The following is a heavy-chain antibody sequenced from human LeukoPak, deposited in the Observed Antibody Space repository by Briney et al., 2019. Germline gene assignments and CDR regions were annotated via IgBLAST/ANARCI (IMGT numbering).Heavy chain of an antibody. D-gene: IGHD6-13*01. Sequence: GGSLRLSCAASGFTFSSYAMSWVRQAPGKGLEWVSAIIGSGSSTYYADSVKGRFTISRDNSKNTLFLQMNSLRAEDTAVYYCAKPRHSSSWFYNFDYWGQGTLVTVSS. CDR2: IIGSGSST. CDR3: AKPRHSSSWFYNFDY. J-gene: IGHJ4*02. V-gene: IGHV3-23*01. CDR1: GFTFSSYA.